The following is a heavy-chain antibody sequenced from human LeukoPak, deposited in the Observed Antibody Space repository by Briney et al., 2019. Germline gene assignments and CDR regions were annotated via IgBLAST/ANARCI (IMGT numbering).Heavy chain of an antibody. J-gene: IGHJ5*02. CDR1: GFTFSSYA. Sequence: GGSLRLSCAASGFTFSSYAVSWVRQAPGKGLEWVSAISGSGGSTYYAGSVKGRFTISRDNSKNTLYMQMNSLRAEDTAVYYCAKQDDFWSGYYDWFDPWGQGTLVTVSS. V-gene: IGHV3-23*01. CDR3: AKQDDFWSGYYDWFDP. D-gene: IGHD3-3*01. CDR2: ISGSGGST.